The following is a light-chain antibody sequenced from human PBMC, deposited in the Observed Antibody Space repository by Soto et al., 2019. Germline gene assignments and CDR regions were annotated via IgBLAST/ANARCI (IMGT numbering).Light chain of an antibody. CDR3: QQYGDGNSPRYS. Sequence: EVVLTQSPGTLSLSPGERVTLSCRASQSISSIYLAWYQQEPGQAPRLVIYATSSRATGIPDRFSGSGSGTDFTLTISRLEPEDFAVYYCQQYGDGNSPRYSFGQGTRLDIK. CDR2: ATS. CDR1: QSISSIY. J-gene: IGKJ2*03. V-gene: IGKV3-20*01.